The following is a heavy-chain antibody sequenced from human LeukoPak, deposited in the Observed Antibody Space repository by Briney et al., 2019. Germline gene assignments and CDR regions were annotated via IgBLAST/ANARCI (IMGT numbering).Heavy chain of an antibody. D-gene: IGHD1-26*01. CDR1: GESVSSNSAA. CDR2: TYYRSKWSN. J-gene: IGHJ2*01. Sequence: SQTLSLTCVISGESVSSNSAAWNWIRQSPSRGLEWLGRTYYRSKWSNDYAVSVKSRITINPDTSKNQFSLQLNSVTPEDTAVYYCARGKWELLSHYWCFDLWGRGTLVTVSS. V-gene: IGHV6-1*01. CDR3: ARGKWELLSHYWCFDL.